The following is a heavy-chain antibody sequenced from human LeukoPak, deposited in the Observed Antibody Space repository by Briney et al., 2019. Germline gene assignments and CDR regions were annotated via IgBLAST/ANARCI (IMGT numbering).Heavy chain of an antibody. CDR1: GFTFSSYG. CDR3: AKAHYSNYHFDY. Sequence: GGSLRLSCAASGFTFSSYGMHWVRQAPGKGLEWVAVISYDGSNKYYADSVKGRFTISRDNSKNTLYLQMNSLRAEDTAVYYCAKAHYSNYHFDYWGQGTLVTVSS. D-gene: IGHD4-11*01. CDR2: ISYDGSNK. J-gene: IGHJ4*02. V-gene: IGHV3-30*18.